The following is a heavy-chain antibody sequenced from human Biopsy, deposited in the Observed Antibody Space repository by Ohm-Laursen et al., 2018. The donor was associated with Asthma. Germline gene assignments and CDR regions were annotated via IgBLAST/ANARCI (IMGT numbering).Heavy chain of an antibody. CDR3: ARGYSGSDRIVYYYSGLEV. V-gene: IGHV1-69*13. Sequence: SVKVSCNASGDSFSNYAISWVRQAPGQGLEWMGGLIPVLGTTDHAQMFEGRVTITADESTSTAYMELSSLSSEDTAVYYCARGYSGSDRIVYYYSGLEVWGQGATVTVSS. D-gene: IGHD5-12*01. J-gene: IGHJ6*02. CDR2: LIPVLGTT. CDR1: GDSFSNYA.